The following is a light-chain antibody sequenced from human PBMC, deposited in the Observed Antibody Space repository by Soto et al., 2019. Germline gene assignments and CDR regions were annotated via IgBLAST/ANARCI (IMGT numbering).Light chain of an antibody. J-gene: IGKJ4*01. V-gene: IGKV1-5*01. CDR2: DAS. CDR3: QQYSTYPLT. Sequence: DIQMTQSPSTLSASIGDRVTLTCRASQSITTFLAWYQQKPGKAPQILIYDASKLEPGVPSRLSGGGSGTEFTLTIRSLQPDDVATYYCQQYSTYPLTFGGGTRVEIK. CDR1: QSITTF.